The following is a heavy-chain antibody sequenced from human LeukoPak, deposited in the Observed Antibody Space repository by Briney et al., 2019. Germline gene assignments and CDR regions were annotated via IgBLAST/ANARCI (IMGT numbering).Heavy chain of an antibody. CDR3: ARDPPNQSGAFDI. J-gene: IGHJ3*02. D-gene: IGHD2-8*01. Sequence: GGSLRLSCAASGFTFSSYAMHWVRQAPGKGLEWVAVISYDGSNKYYADSVKGRFTISRDNSKNTLYLQMNSLRAEDTAVYYCARDPPNQSGAFDIWGQGTMVTVSS. V-gene: IGHV3-30-3*01. CDR2: ISYDGSNK. CDR1: GFTFSSYA.